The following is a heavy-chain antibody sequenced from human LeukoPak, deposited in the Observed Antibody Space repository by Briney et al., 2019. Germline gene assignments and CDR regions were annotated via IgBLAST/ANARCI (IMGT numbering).Heavy chain of an antibody. CDR3: ARDGTGVPAPMPLPFDY. CDR1: GFTFSTYS. V-gene: IGHV3-21*01. J-gene: IGHJ4*02. Sequence: PGGSLRLSCAASGFTFSTYSMNWVRQAPGKGLEWVSSISSSSNSIYYADSVKGRFTISRGNAKHSLYLQMNSLRAEDTAVYYCARDGTGVPAPMPLPFDYWGQGILVTVSS. D-gene: IGHD2-2*01. CDR2: ISSSSNSI.